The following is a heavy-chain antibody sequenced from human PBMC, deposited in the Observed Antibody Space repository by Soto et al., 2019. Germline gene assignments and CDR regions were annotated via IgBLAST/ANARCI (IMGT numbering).Heavy chain of an antibody. D-gene: IGHD1-7*01. CDR3: ARDESDNWNLGPYYFDY. J-gene: IGHJ4*02. CDR1: GFTFSSYW. CDR2: IKQDGSEK. Sequence: LRLSCAASGFTFSSYWMSWVRQAPGKGLEWVANIKQDGSEKYYVDSVKGRFTISRDNAKNSLYLQMNSLRAEDTAVYYCARDESDNWNLGPYYFDYWGQGTLVTVS. V-gene: IGHV3-7*03.